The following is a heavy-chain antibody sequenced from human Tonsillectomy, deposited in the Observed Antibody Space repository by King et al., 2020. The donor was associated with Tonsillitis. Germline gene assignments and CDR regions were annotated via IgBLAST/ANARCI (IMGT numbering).Heavy chain of an antibody. D-gene: IGHD3-22*01. Sequence: QLQESGPGLVKPSETLSLTCTVSGGSISSYYWSWIRQPPGKGLDWFGYIYFSGSTHYNPTLKSRVTISVDTSKNQFSLNLGSVTVADTAVYYCARQGGYYPFDLWGRGTLVTVSS. CDR2: IYFSGST. V-gene: IGHV4-59*01. CDR1: GGSISSYY. J-gene: IGHJ2*01. CDR3: ARQGGYYPFDL.